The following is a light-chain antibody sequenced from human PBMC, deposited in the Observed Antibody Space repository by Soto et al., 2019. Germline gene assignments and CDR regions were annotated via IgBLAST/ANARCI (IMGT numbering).Light chain of an antibody. V-gene: IGKV3-15*01. J-gene: IGKJ1*01. CDR2: GAS. CDR1: QSVSSSN. CDR3: QQYNNWPPWT. Sequence: EIVLTQSPGTLSLSPGERATLSCRASQSVSSSNLAWYQQKPGQAPRLLIYGASTRATGIPARFSGSGSGTEFTLTISSLQSEDFAVYYCQQYNNWPPWTFGQGPKVDIK.